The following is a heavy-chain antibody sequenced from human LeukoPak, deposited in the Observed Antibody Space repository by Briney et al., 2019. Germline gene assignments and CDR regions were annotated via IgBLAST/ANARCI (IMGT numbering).Heavy chain of an antibody. V-gene: IGHV1-8*01. D-gene: IGHD5-12*01. J-gene: IGHJ6*03. CDR3: ARAGIVASPQLHYYYYMDV. Sequence: ASVKVSCKASGYTFTSYDINWVRQATGQGLEWMGWMNPNSGNTGYAQKFQGRVTITRNTSISTAYMELSSLRSEDTAVYYCARAGIVASPQLHYYYYMDVWGKGTTVTVSS. CDR2: MNPNSGNT. CDR1: GYTFTSYD.